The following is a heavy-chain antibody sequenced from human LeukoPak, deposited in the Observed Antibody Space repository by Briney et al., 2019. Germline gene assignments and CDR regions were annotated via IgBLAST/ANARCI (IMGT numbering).Heavy chain of an antibody. Sequence: PGGSLRLSCAAAGFTFSSYEMNWVRQAPGKGLEWVSYISSSGSTIYYADSVKGRFTISRGNSKNTLYLQMNSLRAEDTAVYYCAEDSRGSSAWNHWGQGTLVTVSS. V-gene: IGHV3-48*03. CDR1: GFTFSSYE. J-gene: IGHJ5*02. D-gene: IGHD6-19*01. CDR2: ISSSGSTI. CDR3: AEDSRGSSAWNH.